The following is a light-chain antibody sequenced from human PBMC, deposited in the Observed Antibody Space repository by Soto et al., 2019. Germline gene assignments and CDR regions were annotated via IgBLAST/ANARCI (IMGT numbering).Light chain of an antibody. CDR2: DVS. CDR3: TSYTSDSTYV. V-gene: IGLV2-14*01. J-gene: IGLJ1*01. Sequence: QSVLTQPASVSGSPGQSITISCTGTSTDVGRYNYVSWYQQHPGKAPKLMVYDVSNRPSWVSNRFSGSKPGITASLTISGLQAEDEADYYCTSYTSDSTYVFGTGTKATV. CDR1: STDVGRYNY.